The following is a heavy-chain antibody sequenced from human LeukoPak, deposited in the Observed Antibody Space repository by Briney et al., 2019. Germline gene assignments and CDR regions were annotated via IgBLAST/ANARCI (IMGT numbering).Heavy chain of an antibody. CDR1: GGSISSSY. Sequence: PSETLSLTCTVSGGSISSSYWSWIRQPPGRGLEWIGYVYYSGSTNYDPSLNSRVTISLDTSRNQFSLTLNSVTPADTAVYFCARDSRGAVPDFDAGGQGTLVTVSS. J-gene: IGHJ4*02. V-gene: IGHV4-59*01. CDR2: VYYSGST. D-gene: IGHD1-26*01. CDR3: ARDSRGAVPDFDA.